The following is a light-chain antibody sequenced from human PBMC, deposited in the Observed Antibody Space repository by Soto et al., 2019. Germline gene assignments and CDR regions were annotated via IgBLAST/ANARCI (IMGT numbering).Light chain of an antibody. V-gene: IGKV1-39*01. CDR2: AAS. CDR1: QSISTY. J-gene: IGKJ4*01. Sequence: DIQMTQSPSSLSASVGDRVTITCRASQSISTYLNWYQQKPGKAPKVLIYAASSLQGGVPSRFSGSGSGTDFTLTISSLQPEDFATYYCQQSYSTPLTFGGGTEVEIK. CDR3: QQSYSTPLT.